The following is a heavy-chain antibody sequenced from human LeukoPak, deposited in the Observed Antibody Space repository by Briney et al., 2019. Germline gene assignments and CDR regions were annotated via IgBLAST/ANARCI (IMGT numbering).Heavy chain of an antibody. V-gene: IGHV3-53*01. J-gene: IGHJ4*02. CDR2: IYTGGST. Sequence: GGSLRLSCAASGFSVSDNYMSWVRQAPGKGLEWVSVIYTGGSTYYADSVRGRFTISRDNSKNTLFLQMNSLRAGDTAVYYCASRDGYKFGYWGQGILVTVSS. CDR3: ASRDGYKFGY. D-gene: IGHD5-24*01. CDR1: GFSVSDNY.